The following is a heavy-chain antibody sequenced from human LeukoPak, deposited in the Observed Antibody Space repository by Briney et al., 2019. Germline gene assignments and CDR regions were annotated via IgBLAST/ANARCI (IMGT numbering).Heavy chain of an antibody. Sequence: GGSLRLSCAASGFTFSSYWMSWVRQAPGKGLEWVANIKQDGSEKYYVDSVKGRFTISRDNAKNSLYLQMNSLRAEDTAVYYCARAINRPLLWFGGFDYWGQGTMVTVSS. V-gene: IGHV3-7*01. J-gene: IGHJ4*02. CDR2: IKQDGSEK. D-gene: IGHD3-10*01. CDR1: GFTFSSYW. CDR3: ARAINRPLLWFGGFDY.